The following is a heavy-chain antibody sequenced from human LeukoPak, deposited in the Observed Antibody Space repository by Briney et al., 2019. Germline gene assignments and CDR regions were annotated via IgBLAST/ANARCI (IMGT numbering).Heavy chain of an antibody. D-gene: IGHD3-3*02. V-gene: IGHV1-24*01. CDR3: ATEGLAPGAYYYYYGMDV. J-gene: IGHJ6*02. Sequence: ASVKVSCKVSGYTLTELSMHWVRQAPGKGLEWMGVFDPEDGETIYAQKFQGRVTMTEDTSTDTAYMDLSSLRSEDTAVYYCATEGLAPGAYYYYYGMDVWGQGTTVTVSS. CDR2: FDPEDGET. CDR1: GYTLTELS.